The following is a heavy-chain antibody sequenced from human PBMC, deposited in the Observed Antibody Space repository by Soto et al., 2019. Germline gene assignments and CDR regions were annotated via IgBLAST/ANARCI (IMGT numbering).Heavy chain of an antibody. Sequence: QITLKESGPSLVKPTQTLTLTCTFSGFSLTNTGVTVGWIRQPPGKALEWLALVYWHDDKRYNPSLRNRLTIAKDTSKNRVVLTLANVXPVXXXXXYXXHSHFEILTGPFDSWGRGTLVTVSS. CDR3: XHSHFEILTGPFDS. J-gene: IGHJ5*01. CDR1: GFSLTNTGVT. D-gene: IGHD3-9*01. V-gene: IGHV2-5*01. CDR2: VYWHDDK.